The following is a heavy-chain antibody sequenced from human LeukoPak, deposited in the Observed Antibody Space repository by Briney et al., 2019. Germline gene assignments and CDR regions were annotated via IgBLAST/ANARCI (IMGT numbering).Heavy chain of an antibody. D-gene: IGHD3-22*01. V-gene: IGHV3-23*01. CDR1: EFTFSNHW. J-gene: IGHJ4*02. CDR2: ISSSGDT. Sequence: GGSLRLSCAASEFTFSNHWMHWVRQAPGKGLEWVSAISSSGDTYYAGSVKGRFTISRDNSKNTLYLQMNSLRAEDTAVYYCAKDRYYDNTGDHYESEYWGQGTLVTVSS. CDR3: AKDRYYDNTGDHYESEY.